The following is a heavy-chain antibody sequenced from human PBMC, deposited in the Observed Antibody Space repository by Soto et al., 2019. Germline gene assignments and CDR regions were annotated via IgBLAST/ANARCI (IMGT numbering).Heavy chain of an antibody. CDR2: IHYTGRT. V-gene: IGHV4-31*03. D-gene: IGHD3-10*01. J-gene: IGHJ6*01. CDR3: ARDHNSLGDYYGLEV. Sequence: TLSLTCSVSVDSISSTGFYWSWIRQHPGKAPEWIGSIHYTGRTSYNPSLKSRLAISLDASKNQFSLSLSSVTSADTAVYYCARDHNSLGDYYGLEVLGQGTTVNVSS. CDR1: VDSISSTGFY.